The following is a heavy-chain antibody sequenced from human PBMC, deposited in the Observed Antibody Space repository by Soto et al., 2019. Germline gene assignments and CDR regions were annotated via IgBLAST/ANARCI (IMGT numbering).Heavy chain of an antibody. J-gene: IGHJ3*02. CDR3: ARYLIIPRAFDI. CDR1: GFTFSTYS. V-gene: IGHV3-48*04. D-gene: IGHD2-21*01. Sequence: GGSLRLSCSVSGFTFSTYSMAWIRQAPGKGLEWLSYISSSSSVIYYADSVKGRITVSRDNGKNALILQMHSPRADDTAVYYCARYLIIPRAFDIWGQGTAVTVSS. CDR2: ISSSSSVI.